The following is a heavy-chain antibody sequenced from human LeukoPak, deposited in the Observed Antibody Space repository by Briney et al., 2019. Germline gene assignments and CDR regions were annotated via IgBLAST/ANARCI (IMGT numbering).Heavy chain of an antibody. Sequence: SETLSLTCTVSGGSISSYYWSWIRQPPGKGLEWIGYIYYSGSTNYNPSLKSRVTISVDTSKNQFSLKLSSVTAADTAVYYCARWAVFRDYYGSGSYDYFDYWGQGTLVTVSS. CDR1: GGSISSYY. CDR2: IYYSGST. V-gene: IGHV4-59*01. CDR3: ARWAVFRDYYGSGSYDYFDY. D-gene: IGHD3-10*01. J-gene: IGHJ4*02.